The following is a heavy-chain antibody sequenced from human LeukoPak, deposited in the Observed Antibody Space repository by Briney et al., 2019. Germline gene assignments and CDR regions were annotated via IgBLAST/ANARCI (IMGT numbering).Heavy chain of an antibody. V-gene: IGHV4-39*07. CDR1: GGSVTSGIHH. Sequence: KPSETLSLPCSVSGGSVTSGIHHWGWIRQPPGKGLEWIGSVYFDGGTHYNPSLQSRVTVSIDTSKNQFSLRLSSVTAADTALYYCARDHYYDGRGRFDPWGPGTLVTVSS. CDR2: VYFDGGT. CDR3: ARDHYYDGRGRFDP. D-gene: IGHD3-16*01. J-gene: IGHJ5*02.